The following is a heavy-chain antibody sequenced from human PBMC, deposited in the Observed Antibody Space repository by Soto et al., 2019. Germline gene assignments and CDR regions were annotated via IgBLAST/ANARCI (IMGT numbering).Heavy chain of an antibody. CDR2: ISYSSATI. D-gene: IGHD6-13*01. CDR1: GFTFRIYS. CDR3: ASRFIAAAGKGNFDY. Sequence: QVVESGGGLAQPGGSLRLSCAASGFTFRIYSMNWVRQAPGKGLEWVAYISYSSATIYYADSVKGRFTISRDNAKKSRYLQMNSLRAEDTAVYYCASRFIAAAGKGNFDYWGQGTLVTVSS. V-gene: IGHV3-48*04. J-gene: IGHJ4*02.